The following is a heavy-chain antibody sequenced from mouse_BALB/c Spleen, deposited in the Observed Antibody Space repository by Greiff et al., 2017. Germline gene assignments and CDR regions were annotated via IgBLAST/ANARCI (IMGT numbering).Heavy chain of an antibody. Sequence: VQLVESGAGLARPGASVKLSCKASGYTFTSYWMQWVKQRPGQGLEWIGAIYPGDGDTRYTQKFKGKTTMTADKSSRTAYMQLSSSASEDSAFYYGANEDPEGMEYGGQGTSVTVSS. V-gene: IGHV1-87*01. CDR3: ANEDPEGMEY. J-gene: IGHJ4*01. CDR1: GYTFTSYW. CDR2: IYPGDGDT.